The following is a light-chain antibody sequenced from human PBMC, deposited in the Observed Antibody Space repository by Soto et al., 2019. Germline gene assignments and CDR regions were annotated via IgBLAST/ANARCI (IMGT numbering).Light chain of an antibody. CDR3: QSYGSRLRGSWV. CDR1: SSNIGAGSD. CDR2: DNN. J-gene: IGLJ3*02. V-gene: IGLV1-40*01. Sequence: QSALTQPPSVSGAPGQRVTISCTGSSSNIGAGSDVHWYQQLPGTAPKILIYDNNNRPSGVPDRFSGSKSGSSASLAITGLQADSEADYYRQSYGSRLRGSWVFGGRTKLTVL.